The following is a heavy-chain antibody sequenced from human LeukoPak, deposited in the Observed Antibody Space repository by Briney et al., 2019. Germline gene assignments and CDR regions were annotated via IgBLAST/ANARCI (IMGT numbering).Heavy chain of an antibody. J-gene: IGHJ4*02. Sequence: PGGSLRLSCAASGFTFSSYGMHWVRQAPGKGLEWVAVISYDGSNKYYADSVKGRFTISRDNSKNTLYLQMNSLRAEDTAVYYCAKPSIGLDYWGQGTLVTVSS. V-gene: IGHV3-30*18. CDR1: GFTFSSYG. CDR3: AKPSIGLDY. D-gene: IGHD2-15*01. CDR2: ISYDGSNK.